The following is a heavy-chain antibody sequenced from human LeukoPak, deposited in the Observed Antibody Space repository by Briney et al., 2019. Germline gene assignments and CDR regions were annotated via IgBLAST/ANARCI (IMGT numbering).Heavy chain of an antibody. D-gene: IGHD1-26*01. J-gene: IGHJ6*04. CDR2: IYRGGGT. CDR1: GFTVSSNY. Sequence: PGGSLRLSCAASGFTVSSNYMSWVRQAPGKGLEWVAIIYRGGGTSYANSVKGRFTISRDNSKNTLYLQVNSLRAEDAAVYYCERGATPDVWGKGTTVTVSS. V-gene: IGHV3-53*01. CDR3: ERGATPDV.